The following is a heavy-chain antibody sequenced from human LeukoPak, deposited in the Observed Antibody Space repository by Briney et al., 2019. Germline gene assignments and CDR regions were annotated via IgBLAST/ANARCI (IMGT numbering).Heavy chain of an antibody. Sequence: SSETLSLTCTVSGGSISSSSYYWGWIRQPPGKGLEWIGSIYYSGSTYYNPSLKSRVTISVDTSKNQFSLKLSSVTAADTAVYYCATPGFGMISWGQGTLVTVSS. D-gene: IGHD3-22*01. CDR3: ATPGFGMIS. CDR1: GGSISSSSYY. V-gene: IGHV4-39*01. J-gene: IGHJ5*02. CDR2: IYYSGST.